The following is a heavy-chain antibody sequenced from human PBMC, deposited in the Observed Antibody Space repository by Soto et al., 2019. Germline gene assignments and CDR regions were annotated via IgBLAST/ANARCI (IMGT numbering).Heavy chain of an antibody. D-gene: IGHD3-16*01. V-gene: IGHV3-23*01. CDR3: AKGPPGGVNPNYFDY. CDR2: ISGSGGST. J-gene: IGHJ4*02. Sequence: GGSLRLSCAASGFTFSSYAMSWVRQAPGKGLEWVSAISGSGGSTYYADSVKGRFTISRDNSKNTLYLQMNSLRAEDTAVHYCAKGPPGGVNPNYFDYWGQGTLVTVSS. CDR1: GFTFSSYA.